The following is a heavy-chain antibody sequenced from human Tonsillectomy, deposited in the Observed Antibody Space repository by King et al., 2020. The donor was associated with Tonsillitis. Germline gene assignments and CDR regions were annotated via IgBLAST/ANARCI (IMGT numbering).Heavy chain of an antibody. J-gene: IGHJ4*02. CDR2: MNPNSGNT. D-gene: IGHD6-13*01. V-gene: IGHV1-8*01. Sequence: QMQLVQSGAEVKKPGASVKVSCKAAGYTFTTAEIHWVRQAPGQGLEWMGWMNPNSGNTGYVQKFRGRVTITRDPSITTAYMELSSLRSADTAVYYCARGSSRSFDLWGQGTLVTVST. CDR3: ARGSSRSFDL. CDR1: GYTFTTAE.